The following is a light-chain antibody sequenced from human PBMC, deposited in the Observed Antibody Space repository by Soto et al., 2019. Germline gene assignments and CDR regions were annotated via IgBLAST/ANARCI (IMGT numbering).Light chain of an antibody. CDR2: KAS. CDR3: QQYNSYPAT. V-gene: IGKV1-5*03. J-gene: IGKJ1*01. Sequence: DIQMTQSPSTLSASVGDRVTITCRASHSISTWLAWYQQKPGKAPKLLIYKASSLESGVPSRFSGSGSGTEFTLTISRLQPDDFATYYCQQYNSYPATFGQGTKVEIK. CDR1: HSISTW.